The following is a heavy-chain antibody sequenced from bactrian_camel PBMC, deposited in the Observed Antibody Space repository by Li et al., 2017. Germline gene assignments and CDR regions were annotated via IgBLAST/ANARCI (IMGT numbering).Heavy chain of an antibody. V-gene: IGHV3S31*01. J-gene: IGHJ4*01. CDR1: GSTSTGYTPGTNC. CDR2: IPAGIGST. D-gene: IGHD2*01. Sequence: VQLVESGGDSVQAGGSLRLSCVATGSTSTGYTPGTNCMGWFRQGPGKEREGVAAIPAGIGSTYYADSAKGRFTISKDNGKNTLYLQMNSLQPEDTAMYYCAALRPPCTVYSGADYKGQGTQVTVS.